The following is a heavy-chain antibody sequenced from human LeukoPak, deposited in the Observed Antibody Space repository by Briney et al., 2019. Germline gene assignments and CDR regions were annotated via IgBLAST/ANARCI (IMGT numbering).Heavy chain of an antibody. D-gene: IGHD2-2*01. CDR2: ISSSSSYI. J-gene: IGHJ4*02. CDR3: ARAGASADLDY. CDR1: GFTFSSYS. V-gene: IGHV3-21*01. Sequence: GGSLRLSCAASGFTFSSYSMNWVRQAPGKGLEWVSSISSSSSYIYYADSVKGRFTISRDNAKNSLYLQMDSLRAEDTAVYYCARAGASADLDYWGQGTLVTVSS.